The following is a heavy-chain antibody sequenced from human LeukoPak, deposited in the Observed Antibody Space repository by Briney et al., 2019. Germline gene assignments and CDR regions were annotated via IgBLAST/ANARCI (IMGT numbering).Heavy chain of an antibody. J-gene: IGHJ3*02. V-gene: IGHV3-33*01. CDR1: GFTFSSYG. Sequence: GGSLRLSCAASGFTFSSYGMHWVRQAPGKGLEWVAVIWYDGSNKYYADSVKGRFTISRDNSKNTLYLQMNSLRAEDTAVYYCARDYLDPPGCYYKRSDAFDIWGQGTMVTVSS. CDR3: ARDYLDPPGCYYKRSDAFDI. CDR2: IWYDGSNK. D-gene: IGHD3-10*01.